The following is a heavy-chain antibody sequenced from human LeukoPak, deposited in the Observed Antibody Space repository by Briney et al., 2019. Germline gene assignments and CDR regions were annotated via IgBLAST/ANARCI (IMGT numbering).Heavy chain of an antibody. CDR3: ARTGKLRYFDWSLDY. V-gene: IGHV1-69*13. D-gene: IGHD3-9*01. CDR2: IIPIFGTA. J-gene: IGHJ4*02. CDR1: GGTFSSYA. Sequence: ASVKVSCKASGGTFSSYAISWVRQAPGQGLEWMGGIIPIFGTANYAQKFQGRVTITADESTSTAYMELSSLRSEDTAVYYCARTGKLRYFDWSLDYWGQGTLVTVSS.